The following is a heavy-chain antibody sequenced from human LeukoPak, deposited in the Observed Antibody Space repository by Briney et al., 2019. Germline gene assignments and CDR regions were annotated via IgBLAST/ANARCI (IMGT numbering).Heavy chain of an antibody. CDR2: ISYDGSNK. CDR3: ARAPSNAHFDY. Sequence: GGSLRLSCAASGFTVSSNYMNWVRQAPGKGLEWVAVISYDGSNKYYADSVKGRFTISRDNSKNTLYLQMNSLRAEDTAVYYCARAPSNAHFDYWGQGTLVTVSS. J-gene: IGHJ4*02. D-gene: IGHD3-3*02. CDR1: GFTVSSNY. V-gene: IGHV3-30*03.